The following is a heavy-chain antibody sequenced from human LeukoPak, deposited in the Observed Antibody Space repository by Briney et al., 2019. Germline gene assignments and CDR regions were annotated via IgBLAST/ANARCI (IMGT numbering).Heavy chain of an antibody. CDR2: IRYGGSDK. Sequence: PGGSLRLSCTASGFSFSTYGMHWVRQAPGKGLEWVAFIRYGGSDKYYADSVNGRFTISRDNSKNTLYLPMNGLRPDDTAVYFCREAGYNLGLDYWGQGTLVTVSS. D-gene: IGHD1-1*01. CDR3: REAGYNLGLDY. CDR1: GFSFSTYG. V-gene: IGHV3-30*02. J-gene: IGHJ4*02.